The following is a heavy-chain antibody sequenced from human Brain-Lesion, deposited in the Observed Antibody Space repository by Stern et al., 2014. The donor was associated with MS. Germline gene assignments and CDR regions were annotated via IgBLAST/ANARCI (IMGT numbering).Heavy chain of an antibody. V-gene: IGHV3-74*02. Sequence: EVQLVESGGGLVQPGGSLRLSCAASGFTFSTYWMHWVHQAPGKGLVWVSRVNNDGRRTSYADSVKGRFTMSRDNAKNTLYLQMNSLRVEDTAIYYCARGERWFDSWGQGTLVTVSS. CDR1: GFTFSTYW. CDR3: ARGERWFDS. J-gene: IGHJ5*01. CDR2: VNNDGRRT. D-gene: IGHD3-10*01.